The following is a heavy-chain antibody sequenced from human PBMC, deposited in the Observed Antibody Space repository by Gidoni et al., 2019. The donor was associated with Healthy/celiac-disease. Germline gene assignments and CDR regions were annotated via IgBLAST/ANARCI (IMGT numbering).Heavy chain of an antibody. V-gene: IGHV3-11*01. CDR1: GFTLRDYY. CDR3: ARGHGYIVVVPAAPPDY. J-gene: IGHJ4*02. D-gene: IGHD2-2*01. Sequence: QVQLVESGGGLVKPGGSLRLSCAASGFTLRDYYMSWIRQAPGKGLEWVSYISSSCSTIYYADSVKCRFTISRDNAKNSLYLKMNSLRAEDTAVYYCARGHGYIVVVPAAPPDYWGQGTLVTVSS. CDR2: ISSSCSTI.